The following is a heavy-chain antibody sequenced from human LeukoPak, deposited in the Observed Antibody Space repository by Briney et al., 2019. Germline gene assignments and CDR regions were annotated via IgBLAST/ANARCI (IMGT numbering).Heavy chain of an antibody. CDR1: GYSISSGYY. Sequence: SETLSLTCTVSGYSISSGYYWGWIGQPPGKGLEWIGSIYHSGSTYYTTSLKSRVTISVDTSKNQFSLKLSSVTAADTAVYYCARDRDYYMDVWGKGTTVTVSS. J-gene: IGHJ6*03. CDR2: IYHSGST. CDR3: ARDRDYYMDV. V-gene: IGHV4-38-2*02.